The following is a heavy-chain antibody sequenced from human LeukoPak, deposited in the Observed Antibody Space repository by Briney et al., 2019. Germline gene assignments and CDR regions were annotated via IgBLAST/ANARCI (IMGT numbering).Heavy chain of an antibody. J-gene: IGHJ5*02. Sequence: ASVKVSCKASGYTFTGYYMHWVRQAPGQGLEWMGWINPNSGGTNYAQKFQGRVTITRDTSISTAYMELSRLRSDDTAVYYCARDPSLPLGYCSSTSCYNWFDPWGQGTLVTVSS. CDR2: INPNSGGT. D-gene: IGHD2-2*01. V-gene: IGHV1-2*02. CDR3: ARDPSLPLGYCSSTSCYNWFDP. CDR1: GYTFTGYY.